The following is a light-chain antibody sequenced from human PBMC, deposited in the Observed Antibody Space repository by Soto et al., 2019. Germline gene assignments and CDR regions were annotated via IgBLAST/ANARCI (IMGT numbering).Light chain of an antibody. V-gene: IGLV1-44*01. CDR1: SSNIATKP. J-gene: IGLJ1*01. CDR2: SNN. Sequence: QSALTQPPSASGTPGQRVTISCSGSSSNIATKPVNWYQQLPGTAPKLLIYSNNQRPSGVPDRFSGSKSGTSASLAISGLQSEDVADYYCASWDDSLIGYVRGAATKVTVL. CDR3: ASWDDSLIGYV.